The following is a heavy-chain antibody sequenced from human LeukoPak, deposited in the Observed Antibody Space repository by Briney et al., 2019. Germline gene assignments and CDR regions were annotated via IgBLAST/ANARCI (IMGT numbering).Heavy chain of an antibody. CDR1: GYTFTSYG. CDR3: ARERGSPGAASNSDY. D-gene: IGHD7-27*01. Sequence: SVKVSCKASGYTFTSYGISWVRQAPGQGLEWMGWISAYNGNTNYAQKLQGRVTMTTDTSTSTAYMELRSLRSDDTAVYYCARERGSPGAASNSDYWGQGTLVTVSS. CDR2: ISAYNGNT. V-gene: IGHV1-18*01. J-gene: IGHJ4*02.